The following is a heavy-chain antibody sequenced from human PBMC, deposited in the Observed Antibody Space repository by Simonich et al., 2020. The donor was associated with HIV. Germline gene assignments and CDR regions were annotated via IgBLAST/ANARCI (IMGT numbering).Heavy chain of an antibody. CDR3: ARDSGGGSDLFDY. D-gene: IGHD2-15*01. CDR2: IYYSGST. Sequence: QVQLQQWGAGLLKPSETLSLTCAVYGVSFSGYYWSWIRQHPGKGLEWIGYIYYSGSTYYNPSLKSRVTISVDTSKNQFSLKLSSVTAADTAVYYCARDSGGGSDLFDYWGQGTLVTVSS. V-gene: IGHV4-34*01. CDR1: GVSFSGYY. J-gene: IGHJ4*02.